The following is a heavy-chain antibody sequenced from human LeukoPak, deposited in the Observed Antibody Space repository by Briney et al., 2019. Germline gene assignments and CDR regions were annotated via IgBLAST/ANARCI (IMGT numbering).Heavy chain of an antibody. CDR3: ARVIVGATGAFDI. Sequence: GGSLRLSCAASGFTFSSYAMSWVRQAPGKGLEWVSSISSSSSYIYYADSVKGRFTISRDNAKNSLYLQMNSLRAEDTAVYYCARVIVGATGAFDIWGQGTMVTVSS. J-gene: IGHJ3*02. CDR1: GFTFSSYA. D-gene: IGHD1-26*01. V-gene: IGHV3-21*01. CDR2: ISSSSSYI.